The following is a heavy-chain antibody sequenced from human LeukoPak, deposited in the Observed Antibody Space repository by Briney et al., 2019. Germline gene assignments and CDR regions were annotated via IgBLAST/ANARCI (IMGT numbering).Heavy chain of an antibody. V-gene: IGHV1-46*03. CDR1: GYTFTSYY. CDR2: INPSGGST. D-gene: IGHD3-22*01. CDR3: APSYYYDSSGYYTDY. Sequence: GASVKVSCKASGYTFTSYYMHWVRQAPGQGLEWMGIINPSGGSTSYAQKFQGRVTITADKSTSTAYMELSSLRSEDTAVYYCAPSYYYDSSGYYTDYWGQGTLVTVSS. J-gene: IGHJ4*02.